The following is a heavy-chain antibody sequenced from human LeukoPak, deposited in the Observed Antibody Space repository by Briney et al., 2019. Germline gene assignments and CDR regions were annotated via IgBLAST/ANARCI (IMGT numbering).Heavy chain of an antibody. CDR2: ISSSSSYI. CDR3: ARDSSYYDSSGYSGGSDY. V-gene: IGHV3-21*01. J-gene: IGHJ4*02. D-gene: IGHD3-22*01. CDR1: GFTFSSYS. Sequence: GGSLRLSCAASGFTFSSYSMNWVRQAPGKGLEWVSSISSSSSYIYYAGSVKGRFTISRDNAKNSLYLQMNSLRAEDTAVYYCARDSSYYDSSGYSGGSDYWGQGTLVTVSS.